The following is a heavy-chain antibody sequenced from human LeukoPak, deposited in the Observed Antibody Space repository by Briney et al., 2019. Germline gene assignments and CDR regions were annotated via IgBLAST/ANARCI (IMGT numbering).Heavy chain of an antibody. CDR3: ARDGVLRYFDYYYYYMDV. D-gene: IGHD3-9*01. V-gene: IGHV3-74*01. Sequence: GPLRLSCAASGFRFSVYWMHWVRQVPGKGPEWISRISSDGAITAYADSVKGRFTVSRDNAKNTLFLQMSSLRAEDTAVYYCARDGVLRYFDYYYYYMDVWGKGTTVTISS. CDR2: ISSDGAIT. J-gene: IGHJ6*03. CDR1: GFRFSVYW.